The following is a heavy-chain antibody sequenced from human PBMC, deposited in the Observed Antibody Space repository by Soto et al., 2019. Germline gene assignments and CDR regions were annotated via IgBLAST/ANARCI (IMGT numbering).Heavy chain of an antibody. CDR1: GYTFTRYD. V-gene: IGHV1-8*01. CDR2: MSPDRDKR. J-gene: IGHJ4*02. CDR3: VRGGNLDQ. Sequence: ASVKVSCKASGYTFTRYDVHWVRQATGQGLEWMGWMSPDRDKRGYAQKFQGRVTMTVDTSTRTVYMELSSLNSEDSAVYYCVRGGNLDQWGPGTLVTVSS.